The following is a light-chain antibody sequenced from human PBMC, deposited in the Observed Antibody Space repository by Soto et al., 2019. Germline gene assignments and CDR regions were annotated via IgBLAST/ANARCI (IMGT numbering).Light chain of an antibody. CDR2: GAS. Sequence: EIVMTQSPATLSVSPGERATLSCRASQSVSSNLAWYQQKPGQAPSRLIYGASTRATGIPARFSGSGSGTEFNLTISSLQSEDFAVYYCQQYNNWPPWTFGQGTKVEIK. J-gene: IGKJ1*01. CDR1: QSVSSN. CDR3: QQYNNWPPWT. V-gene: IGKV3-15*01.